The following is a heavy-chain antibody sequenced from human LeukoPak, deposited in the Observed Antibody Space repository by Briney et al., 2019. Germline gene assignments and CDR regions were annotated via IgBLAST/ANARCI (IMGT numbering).Heavy chain of an antibody. CDR2: IYYSGST. CDR1: GGSISSYY. D-gene: IGHD3-3*01. J-gene: IGHJ5*02. CDR3: ARGGDFWSGYKNWFDP. V-gene: IGHV4-59*01. Sequence: SETLSLTCTVSGGSISSYYWSWIRQPPGKGLEWIGYIYYSGSTNYNPSLKSRVTISVDTSKNQLSLKLSSVTAADTAVYYCARGGDFWSGYKNWFDPWGQGTLVTVSS.